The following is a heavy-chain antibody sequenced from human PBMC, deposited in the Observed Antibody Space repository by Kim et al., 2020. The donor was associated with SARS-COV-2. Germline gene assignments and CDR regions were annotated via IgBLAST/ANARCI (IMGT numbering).Heavy chain of an antibody. CDR2: GSP. Sequence: GSPYHNPSLKSRVTISVDTSKNQFSLKLSSVTAADTAVYYCARDHDGRFDYWGQGTLVTVSS. J-gene: IGHJ4*02. V-gene: IGHV4-30-2*05. CDR3: ARDHDGRFDY. D-gene: IGHD1-1*01.